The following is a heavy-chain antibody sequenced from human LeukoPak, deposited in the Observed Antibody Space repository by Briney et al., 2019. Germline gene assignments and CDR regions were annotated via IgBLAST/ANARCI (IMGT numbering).Heavy chain of an antibody. CDR2: INPSGGST. CDR1: GYTFTSYY. Sequence: ASVKVSCKASGYTFTSYYMHWVRQAPGQGLGWMGIINPSGGSTSYAQKFQGGVTMTRDTSTSTVYMELSSLRSEDTAVYYCARVRFGTRGMDVWGQGTTVTVSS. D-gene: IGHD3-10*01. J-gene: IGHJ6*02. V-gene: IGHV1-46*01. CDR3: ARVRFGTRGMDV.